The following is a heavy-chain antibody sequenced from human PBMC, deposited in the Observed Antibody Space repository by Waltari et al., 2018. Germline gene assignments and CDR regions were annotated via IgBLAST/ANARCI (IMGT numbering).Heavy chain of an antibody. CDR2: IYYSGST. J-gene: IGHJ4*02. CDR3: ARWNSSCWYTLSGYFDY. CDR1: GGSISSYY. D-gene: IGHD6-13*01. Sequence: QVQLQESGPGLVKPSETLSLTCTVSGGSISSYYWSWIRQPPGKGLEWIGYIYYSGSTNYNPSLKSRVTISVDTSKNQVSLKLSSVTAADTAVYYCARWNSSCWYTLSGYFDYWGQGTLVTVSS. V-gene: IGHV4-59*01.